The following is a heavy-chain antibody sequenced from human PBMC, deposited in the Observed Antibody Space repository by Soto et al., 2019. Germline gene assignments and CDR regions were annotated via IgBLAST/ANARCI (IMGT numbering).Heavy chain of an antibody. D-gene: IGHD3-22*01. Sequence: GASVKVSCKASGYTFTGYYMHWVRQAPGQGLEWMGWINPNSGGTNYAQKFQGRVTMTRDTSISTAYMELSRLRSDDTAVYYCARDLEIGYYYDSSGYYYPEFDYWGQGTLVTVSS. V-gene: IGHV1-2*02. CDR1: GYTFTGYY. J-gene: IGHJ4*02. CDR3: ARDLEIGYYYDSSGYYYPEFDY. CDR2: INPNSGGT.